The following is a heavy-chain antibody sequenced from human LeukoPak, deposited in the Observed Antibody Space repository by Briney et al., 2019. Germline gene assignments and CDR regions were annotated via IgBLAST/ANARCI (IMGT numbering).Heavy chain of an antibody. CDR1: GGSISSYY. D-gene: IGHD1-26*01. J-gene: IGHJ4*02. Sequence: SETLSLTCTVSGGSISSYYWSWIRQPPGKGLEWIGYTYYSGSTNYSPSPKSRVTISVDTSKSQFSLKLSSVTTADTAVYYCARGRGGATGNYFDSWGQGTLVTVSS. V-gene: IGHV4-59*01. CDR2: TYYSGST. CDR3: ARGRGGATGNYFDS.